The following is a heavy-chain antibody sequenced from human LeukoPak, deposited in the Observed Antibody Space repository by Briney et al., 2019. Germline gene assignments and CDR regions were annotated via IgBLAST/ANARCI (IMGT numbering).Heavy chain of an antibody. J-gene: IGHJ4*02. V-gene: IGHV3-53*01. Sequence: GGSLRLSCAASGFTVSSNYMSWVRQAPGKGLEWVSVIYSGGSTYYADSVKGRFTISRDNSKNTLYLQMDSLRAEDTAVYYCAGGSSGYYYEFDYWGQGTLVTVSS. CDR2: IYSGGST. CDR1: GFTVSSNY. CDR3: AGGSSGYYYEFDY. D-gene: IGHD3-22*01.